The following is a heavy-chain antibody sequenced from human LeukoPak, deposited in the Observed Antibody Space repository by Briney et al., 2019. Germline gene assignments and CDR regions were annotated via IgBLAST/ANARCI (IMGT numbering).Heavy chain of an antibody. D-gene: IGHD6-13*01. J-gene: IGHJ5*02. CDR3: ASFSSSWRGSWFDP. CDR1: GGSFSGYY. CDR2: INHSGST. V-gene: IGHV4-34*01. Sequence: APETLSLTCAVYGGSFSGYYWSWIRQPPGKGLEWIGEINHSGSTNYNPSLKSRVTISVDTSKNQFSLKLSSVTAADTAVYYCASFSSSWRGSWFDPWGQGTLVTVSS.